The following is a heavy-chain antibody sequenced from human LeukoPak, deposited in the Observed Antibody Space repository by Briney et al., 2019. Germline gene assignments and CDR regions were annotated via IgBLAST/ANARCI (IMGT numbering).Heavy chain of an antibody. CDR2: ISYDGSNK. CDR3: AKDPRVLAEYFDY. CDR1: GFTFSSYA. V-gene: IGHV3-30-3*01. J-gene: IGHJ4*02. D-gene: IGHD6-19*01. Sequence: GRSLRLSCAASGFTFSSYAMHWVRQAPGKGLEWVAVISYDGSNKYYADSVKGRFTISRDNSKNTLYLQMNSLRAEDTAVYYCAKDPRVLAEYFDYWGQGTLVTVSS.